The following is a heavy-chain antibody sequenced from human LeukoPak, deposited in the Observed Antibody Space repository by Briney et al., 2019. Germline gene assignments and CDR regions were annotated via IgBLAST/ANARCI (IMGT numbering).Heavy chain of an antibody. Sequence: GASLQISCQGSGSSFTSYWIGWVRQLPGKGLEWMGIIYPGDSDNSYSPSFHGQVTISADKSINTAYLQWSSLKASETAMYYCARPGDRYYGSGTYRDYWGQGTLVTVSS. CDR1: GSSFTSYW. J-gene: IGHJ4*02. CDR2: IYPGDSDN. V-gene: IGHV5-51*01. D-gene: IGHD3-10*01. CDR3: ARPGDRYYGSGTYRDY.